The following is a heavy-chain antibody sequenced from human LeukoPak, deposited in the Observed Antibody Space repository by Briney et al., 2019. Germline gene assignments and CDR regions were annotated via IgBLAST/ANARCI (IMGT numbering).Heavy chain of an antibody. CDR1: GGSISSGSYY. D-gene: IGHD2-2*01. Sequence: SQTLSLTCTVSGGSISSGSYYWSWIRQPAGKGLEWIGRIYTSGSTNYNPSLKSRVTISVDTSKNQFSLKLSSVTAADTAVYYCARVGVVGGEYCSSTSCSSFDYWGQGTLVTVSS. J-gene: IGHJ4*02. V-gene: IGHV4-61*02. CDR2: IYTSGST. CDR3: ARVGVVGGEYCSSTSCSSFDY.